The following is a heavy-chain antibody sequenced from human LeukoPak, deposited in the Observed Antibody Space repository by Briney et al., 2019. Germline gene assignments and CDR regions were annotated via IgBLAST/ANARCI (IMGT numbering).Heavy chain of an antibody. CDR2: ISSSSRYI. CDR1: GFTFSIYS. J-gene: IGHJ1*01. Sequence: EGSLRLSCAASGFTFSIYSLNWVRQAPGKGLEWVSSISSSSRYIYYADSVKGRFTISRDNAKNSLDLQMNSLRAEDTAVYYCAREHYDILTGYSGNSFQYWGQGTLVTVPS. D-gene: IGHD3-9*01. CDR3: AREHYDILTGYSGNSFQY. V-gene: IGHV3-21*01.